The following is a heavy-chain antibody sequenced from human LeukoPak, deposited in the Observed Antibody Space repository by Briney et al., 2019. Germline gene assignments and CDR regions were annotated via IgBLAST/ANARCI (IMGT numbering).Heavy chain of an antibody. J-gene: IGHJ6*03. CDR3: AKPLDMDV. CDR1: GFTFSNYP. Sequence: GRSLRLSCAASGFTFSNYPMHWVRQAPGKGLEWVAVVSDDGNNIYYADSVKGRFTISRDNSKNTLYLQMNSLRAEDTAVYYCAKPLDMDVWGKGTTVTVSS. CDR2: VSDDGNNI. V-gene: IGHV3-30*04.